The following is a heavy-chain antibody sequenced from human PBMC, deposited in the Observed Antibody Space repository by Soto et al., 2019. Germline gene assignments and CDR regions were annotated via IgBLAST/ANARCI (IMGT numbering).Heavy chain of an antibody. Sequence: GGSLRLSCAASGFTFSSYAMSWVRQAPGKGLEWVSAISGIGGSTYYADSLKGRFTISRDNSKNTLYLQMNSLIAEDTAVYYFALEYCSSTSGQKSGNWFDPWGQGTLLTVS. J-gene: IGHJ5*02. CDR2: ISGIGGST. CDR1: GFTFSSYA. D-gene: IGHD2-2*01. CDR3: ALEYCSSTSGQKSGNWFDP. V-gene: IGHV3-23*01.